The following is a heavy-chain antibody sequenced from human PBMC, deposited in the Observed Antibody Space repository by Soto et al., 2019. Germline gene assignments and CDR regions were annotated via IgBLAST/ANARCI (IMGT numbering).Heavy chain of an antibody. CDR3: ARSCSSTSCYTYYYGMDV. Sequence: WASVKVSCKASGGTFSSYAISWVRQAPGQGLEWMGGIIPIFGTANYAQKFQGRVTITADESTSTAYMELSSLRSEDTAVYYCARSCSSTSCYTYYYGMDVWGQGTTVTVSS. V-gene: IGHV1-69*13. J-gene: IGHJ6*02. D-gene: IGHD2-2*01. CDR1: GGTFSSYA. CDR2: IIPIFGTA.